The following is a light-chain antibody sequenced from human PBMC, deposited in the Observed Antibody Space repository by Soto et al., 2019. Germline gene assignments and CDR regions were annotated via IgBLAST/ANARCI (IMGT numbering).Light chain of an antibody. J-gene: IGKJ4*01. CDR2: GTS. Sequence: DIQVTQSPSSLSASVGDRITITCRASQNISTYLSWYQQKPGKAPRLLMYGTSNLQSGVPSRFSGSGSGTDFTLTITSLQPEDFATYYCQQSYINLTFGGGTKVEIK. CDR3: QQSYINLT. V-gene: IGKV1-39*01. CDR1: QNISTY.